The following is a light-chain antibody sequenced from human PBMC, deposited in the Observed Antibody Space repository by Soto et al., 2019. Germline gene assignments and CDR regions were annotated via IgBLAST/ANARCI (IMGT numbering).Light chain of an antibody. J-gene: IGLJ1*01. CDR1: SGHSNYA. V-gene: IGLV4-69*01. CDR2: VNSDGSH. CDR3: QTWGTGIRV. Sequence: QSVLTQSPSASASLGASVKLTCTLSSGHSNYAIAWHQQQPEKGPRYLMKVNSDGSHRKGGGIPDRFSGSSSGAQRYLTISSLQSEDEADYYCQTWGTGIRVFGTGTKVTVL.